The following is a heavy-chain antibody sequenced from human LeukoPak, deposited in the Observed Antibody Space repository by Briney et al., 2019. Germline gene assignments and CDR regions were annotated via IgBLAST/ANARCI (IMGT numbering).Heavy chain of an antibody. CDR1: GGSISSSSYY. Sequence: PSETLSLTCTVSGGSISSSSYYWGWIRQPPGKGLEWIGSIYYSGSTYYNPSLKSRVTISVDTSKNQFSLKLSSVTAADTAVYYCARNYGSGSYYNPLLDGYNWFDPWGQGTLVTVSS. CDR3: ARNYGSGSYYNPLLDGYNWFDP. V-gene: IGHV4-39*01. J-gene: IGHJ5*02. D-gene: IGHD3-10*01. CDR2: IYYSGST.